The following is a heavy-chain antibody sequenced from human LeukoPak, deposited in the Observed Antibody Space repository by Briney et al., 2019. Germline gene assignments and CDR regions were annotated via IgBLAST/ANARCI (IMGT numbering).Heavy chain of an antibody. D-gene: IGHD6-19*01. CDR1: GFTFSSYS. V-gene: IGHV3-21*01. J-gene: IGHJ4*02. CDR3: ARGPISEWLVRSPRDGKYSFDY. CDR2: ISSSSSYI. Sequence: PGGSLRLSCAASGFTFSSYSMNWVRQAPGKGLEWVSSISSSSSYIYYADSVKGRFTISRDNAKNSLYLQMNSLRAEDTAVYYCARGPISEWLVRSPRDGKYSFDYWGQGTLVTVSS.